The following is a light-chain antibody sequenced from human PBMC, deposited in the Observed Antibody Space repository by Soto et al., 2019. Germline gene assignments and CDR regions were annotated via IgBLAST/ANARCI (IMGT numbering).Light chain of an antibody. CDR2: AAS. J-gene: IGKJ1*01. CDR3: QQYNSYSWT. CDR1: QGINTF. V-gene: IGKV1-9*01. Sequence: IQLTQSPSSLSASVGDRVTITCRASQGINTFLAWYQQKPGKAPKLLIYAASTLQSGVPSRFSGSGSGTKFTLTIASLQPDDFATYYCQQYNSYSWTFGQGTKVDIK.